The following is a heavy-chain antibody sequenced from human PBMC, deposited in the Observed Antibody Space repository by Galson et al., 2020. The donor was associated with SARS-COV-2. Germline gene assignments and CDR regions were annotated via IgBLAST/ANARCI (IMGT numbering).Heavy chain of an antibody. CDR3: ARLRDGYNSPFDY. V-gene: IGHV3-30*04. CDR1: GFTFRSYA. D-gene: IGHD5-12*01. J-gene: IGHJ4*02. Sequence: GESLKISCTASGFTFRSYAMHWGRQAPGKGLEWVAIISYNGDNKYYADSVKGRFTISRDNSKNTLYLQMNSLRIEDTAVYYCARLRDGYNSPFDYWGQGTLVTVSS. CDR2: ISYNGDNK.